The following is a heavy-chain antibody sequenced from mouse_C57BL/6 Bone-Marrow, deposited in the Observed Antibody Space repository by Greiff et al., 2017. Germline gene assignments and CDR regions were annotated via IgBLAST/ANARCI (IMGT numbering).Heavy chain of an antibody. D-gene: IGHD2-4*01. Sequence: EVKLVESGGGLVKPGGSLKLSCAASGFTFSDYGMHWVRQAPEKGLEWVAYISSGSSTIYYADTVKGRFTISRDNAKNTLFLQMTSLRSEDTAMYYCARQDYYYDDGAYYFDYWGQGTTLTVSS. J-gene: IGHJ2*01. V-gene: IGHV5-17*01. CDR1: GFTFSDYG. CDR2: ISSGSSTI. CDR3: ARQDYYYDDGAYYFDY.